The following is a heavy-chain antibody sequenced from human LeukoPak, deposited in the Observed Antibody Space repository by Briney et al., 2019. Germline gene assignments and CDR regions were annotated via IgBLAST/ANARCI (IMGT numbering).Heavy chain of an antibody. D-gene: IGHD6-13*01. V-gene: IGHV5-51*01. CDR2: IYPDDSNT. J-gene: IGHJ6*03. CDR1: GYNFPIYW. CDR3: ARQGAAGKYYYYYMDV. Sequence: GESLKISCQGSGYNFPIYWIGWVRQMPGQGLEWMGIIYPDDSNTIYGPSFQGQVTISAAKSINTAYLEWSSLKASDTAIYYCARQGAAGKYYYYYMDVWGKGTTVTVSS.